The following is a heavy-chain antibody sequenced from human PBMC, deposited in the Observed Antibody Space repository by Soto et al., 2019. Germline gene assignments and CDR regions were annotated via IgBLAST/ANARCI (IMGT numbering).Heavy chain of an antibody. CDR3: EHKGPDDWPLDY. CDR2: INHSGST. D-gene: IGHD3-9*01. V-gene: IGHV4-34*01. Sequence: SETLSLTCAVYGGSFSGYYWSWIRQPPGKGLEWIGEINHSGSTNYNPSLKSRVTISVDTSKNQVVLTMTNMDPVDTATYYCEHKGPDDWPLDYWGQGTLVTVSS. J-gene: IGHJ4*02. CDR1: GGSFSGYY.